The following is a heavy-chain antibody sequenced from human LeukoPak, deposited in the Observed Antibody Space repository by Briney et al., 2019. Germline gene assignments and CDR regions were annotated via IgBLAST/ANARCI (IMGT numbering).Heavy chain of an antibody. CDR3: ARDIAARLDY. V-gene: IGHV3-33*01. Sequence: GGSLRLSCAASGFTFSSCGMHWVRQAPGKGLEWVAVIWYDGSNKYYADSVKGRFTISRDNSKNTLDLQMNSLRADDSAVYYCARDIAARLDYWGQGSLVTVSS. D-gene: IGHD6-6*01. J-gene: IGHJ4*02. CDR1: GFTFSSCG. CDR2: IWYDGSNK.